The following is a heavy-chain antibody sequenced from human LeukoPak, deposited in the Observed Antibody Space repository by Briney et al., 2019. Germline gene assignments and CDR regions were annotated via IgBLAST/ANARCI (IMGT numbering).Heavy chain of an antibody. J-gene: IGHJ6*04. Sequence: SETLSLTCTASGGSISSYYWSWIRQPPGKGLEWIGYIYYSGSTNYNPSLKSRVTISVDTTKNQFSLKLSSVTAADTAVYYCARDMLGLRDSYYYGMDVWGKGTTVTVSS. CDR1: GGSISSYY. V-gene: IGHV4-59*01. D-gene: IGHD4-17*01. CDR3: ARDMLGLRDSYYYGMDV. CDR2: IYYSGST.